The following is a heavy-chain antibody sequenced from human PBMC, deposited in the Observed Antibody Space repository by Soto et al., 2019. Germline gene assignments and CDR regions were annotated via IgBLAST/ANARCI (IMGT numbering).Heavy chain of an antibody. Sequence: QLQLQESGPGLVKPSETLSLTCTVSGGSISSSSSISSSSYYWGWIRQPPGKGLEWIGSIYYSGTTYYPPSLKSRVTISVDTSKNLFSLKLRSVTAADPAVYYCARLPSGSYFDYWGQGTLVTVSS. CDR3: ARLPSGSYFDY. CDR1: GGSISSSSSISSSSYY. CDR2: IYYSGTT. D-gene: IGHD1-26*01. V-gene: IGHV4-39*01. J-gene: IGHJ4*02.